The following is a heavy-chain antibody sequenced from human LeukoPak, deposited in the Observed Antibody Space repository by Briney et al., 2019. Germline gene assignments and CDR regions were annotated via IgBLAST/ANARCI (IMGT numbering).Heavy chain of an antibody. V-gene: IGHV4-39*07. Sequence: KPSETLSLTCSVSGGSISSSSYYWGWVRQPPGKGLEWIGEINHSGSTNYNPSLKSRVTISVDTSKNQFSLKLSSVTAADTAVYYCARGYYGPPYYWGQGTLVTVSS. CDR3: ARGYYGPPYY. J-gene: IGHJ4*02. D-gene: IGHD3-10*01. CDR2: INHSGST. CDR1: GGSISSSSYY.